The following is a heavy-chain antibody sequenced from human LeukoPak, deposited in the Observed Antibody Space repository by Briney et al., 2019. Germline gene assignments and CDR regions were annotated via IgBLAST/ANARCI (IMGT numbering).Heavy chain of an antibody. CDR3: ARAGRLHYYGMDV. V-gene: IGHV3-33*01. D-gene: IGHD2-15*01. CDR1: GFTFSSLG. J-gene: IGHJ6*02. Sequence: GGSLRLSCAASGFTFSSLGMHWVRQAPGKGLEWVAVIWYDGSNKHYADSVKGRFTISRDNSKNTLHLQMNSLRAEDMAVYYCARAGRLHYYGMDVWGQGTTITVSS. CDR2: IWYDGSNK.